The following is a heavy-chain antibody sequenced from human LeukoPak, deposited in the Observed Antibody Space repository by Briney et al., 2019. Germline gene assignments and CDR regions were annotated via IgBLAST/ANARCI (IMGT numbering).Heavy chain of an antibody. CDR3: ARDGDSSGWYRGVYYYGMDV. Sequence: GGSLRLSCAASGFTFNRYSMNWVRQAPGKGLEWVSSISGNSYYIYYADSVKGRFTISRDNAKNSLYLQMNSLRAEDTAVYYCARDGDSSGWYRGVYYYGMDVWGQGTTVTVSS. CDR1: GFTFNRYS. J-gene: IGHJ6*02. D-gene: IGHD6-19*01. CDR2: ISGNSYYI. V-gene: IGHV3-21*01.